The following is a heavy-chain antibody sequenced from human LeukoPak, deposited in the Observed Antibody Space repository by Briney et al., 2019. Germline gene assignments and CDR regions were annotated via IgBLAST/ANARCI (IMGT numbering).Heavy chain of an antibody. D-gene: IGHD3-16*01. CDR3: AGRRVLDASFDY. J-gene: IGHJ4*02. CDR2: IYSGDNT. V-gene: IGHV3-66*02. Sequence: GGSLRLSCAASGFTVSNNYMSWVRQAPGKGLEWVSVIYSGDNTYYVESVKGRFTISRDNSKNTLFLQMNRLRAEDTAVYYCAGRRVLDASFDYWGQGTLVTVST. CDR1: GFTVSNNY.